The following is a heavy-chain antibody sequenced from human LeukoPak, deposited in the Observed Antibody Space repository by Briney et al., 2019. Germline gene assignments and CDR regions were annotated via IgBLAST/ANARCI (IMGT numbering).Heavy chain of an antibody. D-gene: IGHD4-11*01. CDR3: ARSDNDYSSSYYFDY. CDR1: GGSISSYY. CDR2: IYTSGST. Sequence: PSETLSLTCTVSGGSISSYYWSWIRQPAGKGLEWIGRIYTSGSTNYNPSLKSRVTMSVDTSKNQFSLKLSSATAADTAVYYCARSDNDYSSSYYFDYWGQGTLVTVSS. J-gene: IGHJ4*02. V-gene: IGHV4-4*07.